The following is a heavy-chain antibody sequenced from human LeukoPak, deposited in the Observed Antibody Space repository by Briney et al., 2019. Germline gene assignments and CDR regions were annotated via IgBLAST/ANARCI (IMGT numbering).Heavy chain of an antibody. CDR2: IRAYNGNT. CDR3: ARPEIPAYYYDSSGYYLFLDY. Sequence: ASVKVSCKASGYTFTSYGISWVRQAPGQGLEWMGWIRAYNGNTNYAQKLQGRVTMTTDTSTSTAYMELRSLRSDDTAVYYCARPEIPAYYYDSSGYYLFLDYWGQGTLVTVSS. V-gene: IGHV1-18*01. J-gene: IGHJ4*02. CDR1: GYTFTSYG. D-gene: IGHD3-22*01.